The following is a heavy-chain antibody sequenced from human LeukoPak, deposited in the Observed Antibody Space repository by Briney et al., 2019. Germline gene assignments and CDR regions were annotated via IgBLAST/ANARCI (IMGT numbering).Heavy chain of an antibody. CDR2: INQDGTEK. D-gene: IGHD7-27*01. J-gene: IGHJ4*02. Sequence: PGGSLRLSCAASGFTFRNYRMNWVRQAPGKGLEWVAKINQDGTEKYYVDSVKGRFTISRDNAKNSLFLQMNSLGAEDTAVYSCARGNWGVLDYWGQGTLVTVSS. CDR1: GFTFRNYR. CDR3: ARGNWGVLDY. V-gene: IGHV3-7*05.